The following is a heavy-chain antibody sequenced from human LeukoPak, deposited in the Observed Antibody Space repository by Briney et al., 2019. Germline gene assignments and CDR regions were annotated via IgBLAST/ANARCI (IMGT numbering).Heavy chain of an antibody. J-gene: IGHJ4*02. CDR1: GYTFTFYY. V-gene: IGHV1-2*02. CDR3: ARAGITGNRMEFQGLDY. D-gene: IGHD1-20*01. Sequence: GASVKVSCKASGYTFTFYYLYWVRQAPGQGLEWMGLINPSGGGTSYAQKFQGRVTMTRDTSISTAYMELSRPRSDDTAVYYCARAGITGNRMEFQGLDYWGQGTLVTVSS. CDR2: INPSGGGT.